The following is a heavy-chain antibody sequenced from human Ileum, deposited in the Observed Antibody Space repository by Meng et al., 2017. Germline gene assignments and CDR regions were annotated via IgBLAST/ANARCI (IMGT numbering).Heavy chain of an antibody. CDR1: GGYIRSSNW. Sequence: QVQLQESGSGLVKASGTLSLSCAVSGGYIRSSNWWSWVRQPPGKGLEWIGEIYYSGSTNYNPSLKSRVTISVDRSENQFSLKLSSVTAADTAVYYCARGRYCSTFSCYDAFDIWGHGTMVTVSS. CDR2: IYYSGST. D-gene: IGHD2-15*01. J-gene: IGHJ3*02. CDR3: ARGRYCSTFSCYDAFDI. V-gene: IGHV4-4*02.